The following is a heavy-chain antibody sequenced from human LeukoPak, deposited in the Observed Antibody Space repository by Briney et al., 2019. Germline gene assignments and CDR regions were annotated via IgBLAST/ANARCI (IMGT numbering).Heavy chain of an antibody. V-gene: IGHV4-30-2*01. CDR1: GGSISSGGYY. D-gene: IGHD2-15*01. J-gene: IGHJ4*02. CDR3: AREILKDCSGGSCYLDC. Sequence: SQTLSLTCTVSGGSISSGGYYWSWIRQPPGKGLEWIGYIYRSGSTYYNPSLKSRVTISVDRSKNQFSLKLSSVTAADTAVYYCAREILKDCSGGSCYLDCWGQGTLVTVSS. CDR2: IYRSGST.